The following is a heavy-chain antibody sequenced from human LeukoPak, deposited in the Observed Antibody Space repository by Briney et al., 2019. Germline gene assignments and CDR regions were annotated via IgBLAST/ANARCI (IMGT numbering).Heavy chain of an antibody. CDR3: AGFTMTGPVIDY. CDR1: GFTFSSYG. D-gene: IGHD3-22*01. CDR2: ISYDGSNI. V-gene: IGHV3-30*03. Sequence: PGGSLRLSCAASGFTFSSYGMHWVRRAPGKGLEWVAGISYDGSNIYYADSVRGRFTISRDNSKNTLYLQMNSLRAEDTAVFYCAGFTMTGPVIDYWGQGTLVTVSS. J-gene: IGHJ4*02.